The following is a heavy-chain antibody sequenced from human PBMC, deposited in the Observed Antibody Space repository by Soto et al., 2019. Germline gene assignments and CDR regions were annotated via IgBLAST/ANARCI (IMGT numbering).Heavy chain of an antibody. J-gene: IGHJ4*02. V-gene: IGHV3-21*01. CDR3: ARDLGYSLYFDY. Sequence: GGSLRLFCAASGFTFSSYNMNWVRQAPGKGLEWVSSITSSSSYIYYADSVKGRFTISRDNSKNTLYLQMNSLRAEDTAVYYCARDLGYSLYFDYWGQGTLVTVSS. D-gene: IGHD5-18*01. CDR1: GFTFSSYN. CDR2: ITSSSSYI.